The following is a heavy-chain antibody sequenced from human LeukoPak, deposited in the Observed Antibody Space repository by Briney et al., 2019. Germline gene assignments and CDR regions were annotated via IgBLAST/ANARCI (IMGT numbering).Heavy chain of an antibody. CDR3: ARDKLGYDSSGYYPNWFDP. CDR1: GGTFSSYA. D-gene: IGHD3-22*01. CDR2: IIPIFGTA. V-gene: IGHV1-69*13. J-gene: IGHJ5*02. Sequence: ASVKVSCKASGGTFSSYAISWVRQAPGQGLEWMGGIIPIFGTANYAQKFQGRATITADESTSTAYMELSSLRSEDTAVYYCARDKLGYDSSGYYPNWFDPWGQGTLVTVSS.